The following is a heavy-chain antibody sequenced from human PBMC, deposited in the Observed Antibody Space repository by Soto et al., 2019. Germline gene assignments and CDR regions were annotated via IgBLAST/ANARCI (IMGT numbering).Heavy chain of an antibody. CDR1: GFTFRDYA. Sequence: GGSLRLSCIDSGFTFRDYAFNWVRQAPGKGLEWVSYISVGGGSIFYADSVKGRFTISRDDARNSVYLQMNTLRHEDTAVYHCVRDHRWAFDIWGQGTVGTGSS. D-gene: IGHD2-15*01. CDR3: VRDHRWAFDI. V-gene: IGHV3-48*02. J-gene: IGHJ3*02. CDR2: ISVGGGSI.